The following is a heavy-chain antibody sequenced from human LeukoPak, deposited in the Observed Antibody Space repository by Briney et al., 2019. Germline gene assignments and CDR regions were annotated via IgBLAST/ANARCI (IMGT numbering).Heavy chain of an antibody. CDR2: INHSGST. J-gene: IGHJ4*02. V-gene: IGHV4-34*01. D-gene: IGHD3-16*01. CDR1: GGSFSGYY. Sequence: SETLSLTCAVYGGSFSGYYWSWIRQPPGKGLEWIGEINHSGSTNYNPSLKSRVPISVDTSKNQFSLKLSSVTAADTAVYYCARVLGLSDYWGQGTLVTVSS. CDR3: ARVLGLSDY.